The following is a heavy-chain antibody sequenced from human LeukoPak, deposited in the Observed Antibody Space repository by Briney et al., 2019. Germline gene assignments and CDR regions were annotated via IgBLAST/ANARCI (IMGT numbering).Heavy chain of an antibody. D-gene: IGHD3-9*01. CDR1: GYTFTSYD. J-gene: IGHJ5*02. CDR2: MNPNSGNT. Sequence: ASVKVSCKASGYTFTSYDINWVRQATGQGLEWMGWMNPNSGNTGYAQKFQGRVTMTRNTSISTACMELSSLRSEDTAVYYCARTYYDILTGYLVFDPWGQGTLVTVSS. V-gene: IGHV1-8*01. CDR3: ARTYYDILTGYLVFDP.